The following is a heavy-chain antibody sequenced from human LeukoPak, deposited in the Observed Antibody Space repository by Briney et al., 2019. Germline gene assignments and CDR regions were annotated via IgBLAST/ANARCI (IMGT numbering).Heavy chain of an antibody. CDR2: IYSSGSI. D-gene: IGHD1-26*01. CDR1: GFTVRNSH. V-gene: IGHV3-53*01. Sequence: GGSLRLSYAASGFTVRNSHMNWVRQAPGKGLEWVSVIYSSGSIYYADSVKGRFTISRDNSENMVYLQMSSLRAEDTAVYYCARDIGGSYTPGDYWGQGTLVTVSS. J-gene: IGHJ4*02. CDR3: ARDIGGSYTPGDY.